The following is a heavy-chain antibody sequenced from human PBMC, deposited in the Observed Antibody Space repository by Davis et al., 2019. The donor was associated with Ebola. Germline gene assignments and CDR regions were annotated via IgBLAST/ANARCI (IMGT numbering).Heavy chain of an antibody. CDR1: GGSISSSSYY. V-gene: IGHV4-39*07. Sequence: SETLSLTCTVSGGSISSSSYYWSWIRQPPGKGLEWIGEINHSGSTNYNPSLKSRVTISVDTSKNQFSLKLSSVTAADTAVYYCARGRAYVWFDPWGQGTLVTVSS. D-gene: IGHD3-16*01. CDR2: INHSGST. J-gene: IGHJ5*02. CDR3: ARGRAYVWFDP.